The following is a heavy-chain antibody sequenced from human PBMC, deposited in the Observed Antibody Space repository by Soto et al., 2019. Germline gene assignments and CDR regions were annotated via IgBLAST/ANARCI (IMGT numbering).Heavy chain of an antibody. CDR3: ASCRVWFGFMAD. CDR2: INHSGST. D-gene: IGHD3-3*01. Sequence: QVQLQQWGAGLLKPSETLSLTCAVYGGSFSGYYWSWIRQPPGKGLEWIGEINHSGSTNYNPSRNGGFTMLVDTSKYQFSLKLSSVSAADTAVYYCASCRVWFGFMADWGQGTTVTVSS. CDR1: GGSFSGYY. J-gene: IGHJ6*02. V-gene: IGHV4-34*01.